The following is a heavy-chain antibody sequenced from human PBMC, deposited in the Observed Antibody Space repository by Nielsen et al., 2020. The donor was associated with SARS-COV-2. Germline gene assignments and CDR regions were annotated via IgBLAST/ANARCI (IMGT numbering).Heavy chain of an antibody. D-gene: IGHD4-11*01. J-gene: IGHJ4*02. V-gene: IGHV3-21*01. CDR3: ARDRHYTIPFDY. CDR2: VSSSSAYI. CDR1: GFLFSSYD. Sequence: GGSLRLSCAASGFLFSSYDMHWVRQAPGKGLEWVASVSSSSAYIFYADSVKGRFTVSRDNARDSLSLQMNSLGAEDTAVYYCARDRHYTIPFDYWGQGALVTVSA.